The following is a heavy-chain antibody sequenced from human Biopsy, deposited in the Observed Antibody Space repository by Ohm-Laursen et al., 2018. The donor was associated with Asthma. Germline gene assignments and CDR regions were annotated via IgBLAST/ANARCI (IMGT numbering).Heavy chain of an antibody. CDR1: GGTFNTYV. CDR3: ARKAGSCISRTCYSLDF. CDR2: INSVFGTQ. J-gene: IGHJ4*02. V-gene: IGHV1-69*13. D-gene: IGHD2-2*01. Sequence: SVKVSCKSLGGTFNTYVIGWVRQAPGQGLEGMGGINSVFGTQTYPQKFQDRVTITADDSTSTVYMELSSLRSEDTAVYYCARKAGSCISRTCYSLDFWGQGTLVTVSS.